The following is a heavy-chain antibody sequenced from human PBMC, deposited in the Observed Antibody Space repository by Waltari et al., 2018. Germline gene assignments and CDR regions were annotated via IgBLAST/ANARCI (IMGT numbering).Heavy chain of an antibody. Sequence: EVQLVESGGGFVQPGGSLRLSCAPSGNPLGNYYLHWVRHAPGKGLVWVSHINGPGSTTRYADSVKGRFTISRDNAKKMLYLQMNSLRAEDTAVYFCAREVDAFDVWGQGTMVTVSS. CDR3: AREVDAFDV. J-gene: IGHJ3*01. CDR1: GNPLGNYY. V-gene: IGHV3-74*01. CDR2: INGPGSTT.